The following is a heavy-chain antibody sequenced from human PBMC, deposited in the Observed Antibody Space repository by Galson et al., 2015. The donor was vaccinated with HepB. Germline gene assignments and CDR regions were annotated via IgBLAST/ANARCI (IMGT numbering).Heavy chain of an antibody. D-gene: IGHD3-3*01. CDR2: ISSSSSTI. V-gene: IGHV3-48*02. CDR3: ARDPLQYYDFWSGYYSSYYYGMDV. J-gene: IGHJ6*02. CDR1: GFTFSSYS. Sequence: SLRLSCAASGFTFSSYSMNWVRQAPGKGLEWVSYISSSSSTIYYADSVKGRFTISRDNAKNSLYLQMNSLRDEDTAVYYCARDPLQYYDFWSGYYSSYYYGMDVWGQGTTVTVSS.